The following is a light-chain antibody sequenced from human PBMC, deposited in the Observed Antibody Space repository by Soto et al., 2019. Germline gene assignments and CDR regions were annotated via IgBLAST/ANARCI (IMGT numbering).Light chain of an antibody. Sequence: DIVMTQSPDSLAVSLGERVTINCKSSQSVLYNSNNKNYLAWYQQKPGQPPKLLIYWASTRESGVPDRFSGGGSGTDFTLTISSLQAEDVAIYYCQQYFNTLPLTFGGGTKVEIK. CDR3: QQYFNTLPLT. CDR1: QSVLYNSNNKNY. J-gene: IGKJ4*01. V-gene: IGKV4-1*01. CDR2: WAS.